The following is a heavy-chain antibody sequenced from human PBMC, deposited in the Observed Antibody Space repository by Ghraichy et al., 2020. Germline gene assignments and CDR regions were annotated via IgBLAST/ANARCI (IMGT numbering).Heavy chain of an antibody. CDR1: GFTFSSYA. D-gene: IGHD1-7*01. CDR3: ARELELPRYFDY. V-gene: IGHV3-30-3*01. Sequence: GGSLRLSCAASGFTFSSYAMHWVRQAPGKGLEWVAVISYDGSNKYYADSVKGRFTISRDNSKNTLYLQMNSLRAEDTAVYYCARELELPRYFDYWGQGTLVTVSS. CDR2: ISYDGSNK. J-gene: IGHJ4*02.